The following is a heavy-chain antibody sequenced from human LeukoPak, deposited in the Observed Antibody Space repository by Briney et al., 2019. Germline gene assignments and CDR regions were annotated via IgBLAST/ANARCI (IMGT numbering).Heavy chain of an antibody. J-gene: IGHJ4*02. D-gene: IGHD3-22*01. CDR1: GFTFSSYG. V-gene: IGHV3-30*18. Sequence: GGSLRLSCAASGFTFSSYGMHWVRQAPGKGLEWVAVISYDGSNKYYADSVKGRFTISRDNSKNTLYLQMNSLRAEDTAVYYCAKDEAYYYDSSGYYTGDYWGQGTLVTVSS. CDR3: AKDEAYYYDSSGYYTGDY. CDR2: ISYDGSNK.